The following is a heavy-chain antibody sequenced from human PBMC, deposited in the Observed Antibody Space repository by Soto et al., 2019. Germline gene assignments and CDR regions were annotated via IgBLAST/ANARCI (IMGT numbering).Heavy chain of an antibody. CDR3: ARGGGTILAPLP. J-gene: IGHJ5*02. D-gene: IGHD3-3*01. Sequence: SVEVCCESCGDALTCCFSRWVRQAPRQVLEWMGYINPNSGATKYAQKFQVRVTLTRDTYISTAYMELTMLRSDDTAVYYCARGGGTILAPLPWGQGTLVPVSS. V-gene: IGHV1-2*02. CDR2: INPNSGAT. CDR1: GDALTCCF.